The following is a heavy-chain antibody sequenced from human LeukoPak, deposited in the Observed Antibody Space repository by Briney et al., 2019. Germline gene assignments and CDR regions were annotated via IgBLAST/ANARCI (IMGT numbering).Heavy chain of an antibody. D-gene: IGHD3-22*01. CDR2: IYPGDSGT. V-gene: IGHV5-51*01. CDR3: ARLEYYYDSSGYPPPFDY. Sequence: GESLKISCKGSGYSFTSYWIGWVRQMPGKGLEWMGIIYPGDSGTRYSPSFQGQVTISADKSISTAYLQWSSLKASDTAMYYCARLEYYYDSSGYPPPFDYWGQGTLVTVSS. J-gene: IGHJ4*02. CDR1: GYSFTSYW.